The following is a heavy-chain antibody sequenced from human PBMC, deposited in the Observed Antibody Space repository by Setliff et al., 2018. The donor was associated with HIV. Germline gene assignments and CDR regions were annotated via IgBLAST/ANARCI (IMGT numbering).Heavy chain of an antibody. CDR1: GGSISSYY. CDR3: ARVGVDVVRHYYNYMDV. J-gene: IGHJ6*03. V-gene: IGHV4-59*01. D-gene: IGHD3-10*01. CDR2: IYYSGST. Sequence: PSETLSLTCTVSGGSISSYYWSWIRQPPGKGLEWIGYIYYSGSTNYNPSLKSRVTISVDTSKNQFSLKLSSVTAADTAVYYCARVGVDVVRHYYNYMDVWGKGTTVTVSS.